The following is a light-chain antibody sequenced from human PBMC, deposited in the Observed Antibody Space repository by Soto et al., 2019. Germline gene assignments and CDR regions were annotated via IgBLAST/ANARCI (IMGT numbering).Light chain of an antibody. V-gene: IGKV3-15*01. J-gene: IGKJ1*01. CDR2: GAS. CDR1: QSVGSN. CDR3: QHHINCPRT. Sequence: EIVMTQSPVTLSVSPGERATLSCMASQSVGSNLAWYQQKPGQAPRLLISGASTGATGVPATFSGSGSGTEFTLTISSLEPEDFAVYYCQHHINCPRTFGQGTKVDIK.